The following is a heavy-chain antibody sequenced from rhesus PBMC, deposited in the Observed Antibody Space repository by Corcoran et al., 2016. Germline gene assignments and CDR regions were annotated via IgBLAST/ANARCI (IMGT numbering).Heavy chain of an antibody. CDR2: IFGTSGST. V-gene: IGHV4-57*02. CDR1: GGSVSSSNW. J-gene: IGHJ6*01. CDR3: ARKGGNYGLDS. D-gene: IGHD4-29*01. Sequence: QLQLQESGPGLVKPSETLSLTCAVSGGSVSSSNWWSWIRQPPGKGLEWIGRIFGTSGSTNYTPSLTSRVTISTDTSKNQFSLKVSSVTAADTAVYYCARKGGNYGLDSWGQGVVVTVSS.